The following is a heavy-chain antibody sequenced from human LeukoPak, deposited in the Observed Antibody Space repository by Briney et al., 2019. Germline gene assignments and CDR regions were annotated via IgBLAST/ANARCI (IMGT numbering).Heavy chain of an antibody. CDR3: ARVFQQQLVRGWFDP. CDR2: IYSGGST. V-gene: IGHV3-53*01. CDR1: GFTVSSNY. Sequence: QPGGSLRLSCVASGFTVSSNYMSWVRQAPGKGLEWVSVIYSGGSTYYADSVKGRFTISRDNSKNTLYLQMNSLRAEDTAVYYCARVFQQQLVRGWFDPWGQGTLVTVSS. J-gene: IGHJ5*02. D-gene: IGHD6-13*01.